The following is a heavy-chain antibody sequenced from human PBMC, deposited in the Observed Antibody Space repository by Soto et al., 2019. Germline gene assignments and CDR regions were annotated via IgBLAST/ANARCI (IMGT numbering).Heavy chain of an antibody. D-gene: IGHD3-10*01. CDR1: GGSISNYY. CDR2: IYYSGST. Sequence: PSETLSLTCTVSGGSISNYYWTWIRQPPGKGLEWIGYIYYSGSTNYNPSLKSRVTMSVDTSKNQFSLRLSSVTAADTAVYYCARHVYSYGSGSYLIYFVYWGQGTLVTVSS. CDR3: ARHVYSYGSGSYLIYFVY. J-gene: IGHJ4*02. V-gene: IGHV4-59*08.